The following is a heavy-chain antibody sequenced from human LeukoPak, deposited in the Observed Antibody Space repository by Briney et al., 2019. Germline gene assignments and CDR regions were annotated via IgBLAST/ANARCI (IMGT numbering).Heavy chain of an antibody. CDR3: ASQQYYDLPGGAFDF. D-gene: IGHD3-3*01. Sequence: SETLSLTCAVYGGSFSGYYWSWIRQPPGKGLEWIGSTYYSGTTHYNPSLKSRVTISVDTTKNQFSLKLGSVSAADTALYYCASQQYYDLPGGAFDFWGQGTMVTVSP. V-gene: IGHV4-34*01. CDR2: TYYSGTT. CDR1: GGSFSGYY. J-gene: IGHJ3*01.